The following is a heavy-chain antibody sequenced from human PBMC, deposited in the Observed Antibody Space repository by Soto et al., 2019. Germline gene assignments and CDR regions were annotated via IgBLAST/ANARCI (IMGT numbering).Heavy chain of an antibody. CDR2: ISSSSSYI. V-gene: IGHV3-21*01. CDR1: GFTFSSYS. D-gene: IGHD3-3*01. CDR3: ARVSPLEWFYFDY. Sequence: GSLRLSCAASGFTFSSYSMNWVRQAPGKGLEWVSSISSSSSYIYYADSVKGRFTISRDNAKNSLYLQMNSLRAEDTAVYYCARVSPLEWFYFDYWGQGTLVTVSS. J-gene: IGHJ4*02.